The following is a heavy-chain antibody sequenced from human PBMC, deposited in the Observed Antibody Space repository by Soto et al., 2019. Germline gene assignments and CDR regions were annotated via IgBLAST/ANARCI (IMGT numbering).Heavy chain of an antibody. Sequence: QVTLKESGPVLVKPTETLTLTCTVSGFSLSNSRVVVSWIRQPPGKALEWLAHILSNDEKSYSTSLKSRLTISKDTSKGQVVLTMTNMDPVDTATYCCARALTGPGEYGFFYYGLDVWGQGTTVTVSS. V-gene: IGHV2-26*01. CDR3: ARALTGPGEYGFFYYGLDV. D-gene: IGHD3-10*01. CDR2: ILSNDEK. J-gene: IGHJ6*02. CDR1: GFSLSNSRVV.